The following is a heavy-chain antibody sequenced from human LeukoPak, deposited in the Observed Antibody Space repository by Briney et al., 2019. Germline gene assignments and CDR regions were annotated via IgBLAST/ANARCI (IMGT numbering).Heavy chain of an antibody. D-gene: IGHD3-3*01. J-gene: IGHJ4*02. V-gene: IGHV4-39*01. Sequence: SETLSLTCTVSRGSINSSSYYWGWIRQPPGGGLEWIGNIYYSGSTYYNPSLKSRVTISVDTSKNQFSLKLSSMTAADTAVYYCARHLKRGITIFGVVLGAVDYWGQGTLVTVSS. CDR3: ARHLKRGITIFGVVLGAVDY. CDR1: RGSINSSSYY. CDR2: IYYSGST.